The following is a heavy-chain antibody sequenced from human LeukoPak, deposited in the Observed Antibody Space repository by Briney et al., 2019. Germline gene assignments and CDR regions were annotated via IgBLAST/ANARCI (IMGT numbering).Heavy chain of an antibody. V-gene: IGHV3-64*01. J-gene: IGHJ4*02. CDR3: AKYQYNWNYPDY. CDR2: ISNNGGST. D-gene: IGHD1-20*01. Sequence: QPGGSLRLSCVASGFTFSSYAMHWVRQAPGKGLEYVSAISNNGGSTYYANSVKGRFTISRDNSKNTLYLQMNSLRAEDTAGYYCAKYQYNWNYPDYWGQGTLVTVSS. CDR1: GFTFSSYA.